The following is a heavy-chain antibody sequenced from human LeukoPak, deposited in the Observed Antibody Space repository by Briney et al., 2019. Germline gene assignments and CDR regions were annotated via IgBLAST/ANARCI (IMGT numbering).Heavy chain of an antibody. V-gene: IGHV3-30*18. CDR1: GFTFSSYG. J-gene: IGHJ4*02. CDR2: ISYDGSNK. CDR3: AKDRWEFYYFDY. Sequence: PGGSLRLSCAASGFTFSSYGMHWVRQAPGKGLEWVAVISYDGSNKYYADSVKGRFTISRDNSKNTLYLQMNRLRAEDTAVYYCAKDRWEFYYFDYWGQGTLVTVSS. D-gene: IGHD1-26*01.